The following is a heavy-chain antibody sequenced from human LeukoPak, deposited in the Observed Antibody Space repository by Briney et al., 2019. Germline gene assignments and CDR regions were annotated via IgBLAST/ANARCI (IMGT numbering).Heavy chain of an antibody. J-gene: IGHJ5*02. Sequence: PGGSLRLSCAASGFTFSSYAMHWVRQAPGKGLEWVAVISYGGSNKYYADSVKGRFTISRDNSKNTLYLQMNSLRAEDTAVYYCAREGYGLDPWGQGTLVTVPS. CDR3: AREGYGLDP. CDR1: GFTFSSYA. CDR2: ISYGGSNK. V-gene: IGHV3-30-3*01. D-gene: IGHD4-17*01.